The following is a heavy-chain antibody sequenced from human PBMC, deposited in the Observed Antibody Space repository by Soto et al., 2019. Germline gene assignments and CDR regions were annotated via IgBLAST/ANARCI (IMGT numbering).Heavy chain of an antibody. D-gene: IGHD3-22*01. Sequence: LRLSCAASGFTVSSNYMSWVRQAPGKGLEWVSVIYSGGSTYYADSVKGRFTISRDNSKNTLYLQMNSLRAEDTAVYYCATSRWLLLXPSYGMDVWGQGTTVTVSS. CDR3: ATSRWLLLXPSYGMDV. CDR2: IYSGGST. V-gene: IGHV3-53*01. CDR1: GFTVSSNY. J-gene: IGHJ6*02.